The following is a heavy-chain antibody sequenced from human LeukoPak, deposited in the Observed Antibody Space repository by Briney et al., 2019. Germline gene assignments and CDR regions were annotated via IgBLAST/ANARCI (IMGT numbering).Heavy chain of an antibody. CDR3: VPVTRYYFDY. J-gene: IGHJ4*02. V-gene: IGHV3-66*02. Sequence: GGSLCLSCAASGFTVSSNYMSWVRQAPGKGLEWVSDIYSGGSTYYADSVKGRFTISRDNSKNTLYLQMNSLRAEDTAVYYCVPVTRYYFDYWGQGTLVTVSS. CDR1: GFTVSSNY. D-gene: IGHD4-17*01. CDR2: IYSGGST.